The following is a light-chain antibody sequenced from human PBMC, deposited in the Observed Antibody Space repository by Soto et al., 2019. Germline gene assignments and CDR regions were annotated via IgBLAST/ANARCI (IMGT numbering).Light chain of an antibody. CDR2: EVS. CDR3: TSYRSPSTVV. Sequence: QYVLTQPASVSGSPGQSITISCTGTTSDVGGYNYVSWYQQHAGKAPKLIIYEVSVRPSGVSDRFSGSKSGNTASLTISGLQAEDEADYFCTSYRSPSTVVFGGGTKLTVL. J-gene: IGLJ2*01. CDR1: TSDVGGYNY. V-gene: IGLV2-14*01.